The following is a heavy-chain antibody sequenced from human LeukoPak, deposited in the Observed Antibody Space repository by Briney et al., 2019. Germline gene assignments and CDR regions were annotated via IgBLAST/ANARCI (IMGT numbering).Heavy chain of an antibody. D-gene: IGHD3-3*01. CDR3: AREVYDFWSGYDPSV. V-gene: IGHV4-39*07. J-gene: IGHJ6*04. Sequence: SETLSLTCTVSGGSISSSSYYWGWIRQPPGKGLEWIGSIYYSGSTYYNPSLKSRVTISVDTSKNQFSLKLSSVTAADTAAYYCAREVYDFWSGYDPSVWGKGTTVTVSS. CDR2: IYYSGST. CDR1: GGSISSSSYY.